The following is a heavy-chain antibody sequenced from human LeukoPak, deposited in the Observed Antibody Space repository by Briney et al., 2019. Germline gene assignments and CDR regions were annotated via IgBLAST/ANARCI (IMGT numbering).Heavy chain of an antibody. CDR2: MKGGGGDT. CDR3: ARDSGWSFDY. D-gene: IGHD6-19*01. CDR1: GFSFSSYA. V-gene: IGHV3-23*01. Sequence: GGSLRLSCAASGFSFSSYAMSWVRQAPARGLEWVSSMKGGGGDTFYADFVKGRFTLSRDDSRNTVYLQLNSLRVEDTAVYYCARDSGWSFDYWGQGTLVTVSS. J-gene: IGHJ4*02.